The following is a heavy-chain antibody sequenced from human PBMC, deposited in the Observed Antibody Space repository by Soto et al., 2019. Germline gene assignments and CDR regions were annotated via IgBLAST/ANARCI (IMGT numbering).Heavy chain of an antibody. CDR1: GFTVSSNY. Sequence: EVQLLESGGGLVQPGGSLRLSCAASGFTVSSNYMSWVRQAQGKGLEWVSVIYSGGSTYYADSVKGRFTISRDNSKNTLYLQMNSLRAEDTTVYYCARDRRDYGDYGGMVGAGHWFDPWGQGTLVTVSS. J-gene: IGHJ5*02. CDR2: IYSGGST. V-gene: IGHV3-66*01. D-gene: IGHD4-17*01. CDR3: ARDRRDYGDYGGMVGAGHWFDP.